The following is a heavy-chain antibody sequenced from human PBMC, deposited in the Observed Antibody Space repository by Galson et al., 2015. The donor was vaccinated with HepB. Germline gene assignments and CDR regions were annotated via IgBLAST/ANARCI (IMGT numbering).Heavy chain of an antibody. CDR2: IIPIFGTA. D-gene: IGHD3-22*01. V-gene: IGHV1-69*13. CDR3: ARSVHYYDSSGEPAGSYYFDY. J-gene: IGHJ4*02. CDR1: GGTFSSYA. Sequence: SVKVSCKASGGTFSSYAISWVRQAPGQGLEWMGGIIPIFGTANYAQKFQGRVTITADESTSTAYMELSSLRSEDTAVYYCARSVHYYDSSGEPAGSYYFDYWGQGTLVTVSS.